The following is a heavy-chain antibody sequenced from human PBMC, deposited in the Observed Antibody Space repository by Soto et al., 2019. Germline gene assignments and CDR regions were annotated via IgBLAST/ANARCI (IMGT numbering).Heavy chain of an antibody. D-gene: IGHD3-9*01. CDR3: ARHSPDFDWLSQFDY. CDR2: IHYFGST. V-gene: IGHV4-59*08. Sequence: SHPLSLTCSVACGTISSFYWSWIRKNTGKGLEWSGYIHYFGSTNYNPSLKSRVTISVDTSKKHFSLRLSSVTAADTAVYYCARHSPDFDWLSQFDYWGQGTMVTVSS. CDR1: CGTISSFY. J-gene: IGHJ4*02.